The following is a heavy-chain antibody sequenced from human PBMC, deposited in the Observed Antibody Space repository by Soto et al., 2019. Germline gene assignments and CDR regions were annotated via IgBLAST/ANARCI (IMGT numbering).Heavy chain of an antibody. V-gene: IGHV1-46*01. CDR3: AITVAIPWFGEDNGMDV. Sequence: QVQLVQSGAEVKKPGASVKVSCKASGYTFTSYYMHWVRQAPGQGLEWMGIINPSGGSTSYAQKFQGIGTMTSETSTSTVYMERSSLRSEDTAVYYCAITVAIPWFGEDNGMDVWGQGTTVTVSS. CDR2: INPSGGST. J-gene: IGHJ6*01. D-gene: IGHD3-10*01. CDR1: GYTFTSYY.